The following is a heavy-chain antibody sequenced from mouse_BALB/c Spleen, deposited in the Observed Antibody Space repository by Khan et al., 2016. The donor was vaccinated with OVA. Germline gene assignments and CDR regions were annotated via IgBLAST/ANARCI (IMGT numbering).Heavy chain of an antibody. J-gene: IGHJ1*01. CDR3: ARSGTTVVAYWYFDV. V-gene: IGHV3-1*02. CDR2: IHYSGST. CDR1: GYSITSGYS. Sequence: EVQLQESGPDLVKPSQSLSLTCTVTGYSITSGYSWPWIRQFPGNKLEWMDYIHYSGSTNYNPSLKSQISITRATSNNHFFLQLNSVTTADTATYYSARSGTTVVAYWYFDVWGAGTTVTVSS. D-gene: IGHD1-1*01.